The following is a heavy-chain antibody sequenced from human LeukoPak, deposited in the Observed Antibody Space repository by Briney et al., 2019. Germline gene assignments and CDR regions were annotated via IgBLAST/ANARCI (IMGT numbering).Heavy chain of an antibody. CDR3: AKSNGYGLIDI. J-gene: IGHJ3*02. V-gene: IGHV4-39*07. D-gene: IGHD3-10*01. Sequence: SETLSLTCTVSGGSISNYYWGWVRQPPGKALEWIGNIFYSGSTYYSPSLKSRVTISLDTSRNQFSLKLNSVTAADTAVYYCAKSNGYGLIDIWGQGTMVTVSS. CDR2: IFYSGST. CDR1: GGSISNYY.